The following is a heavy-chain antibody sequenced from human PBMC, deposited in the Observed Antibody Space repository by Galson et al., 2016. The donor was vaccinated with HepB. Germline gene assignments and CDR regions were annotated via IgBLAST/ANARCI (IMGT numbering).Heavy chain of an antibody. CDR2: IKTNSDGGTT. D-gene: IGHD1-1*01. CDR1: GFSFSSAW. CDR3: VRGRVQAAARGYFHL. J-gene: IGHJ4*02. V-gene: IGHV3-15*01. Sequence: SLRLSCAASGFSFSSAWMSWVRQAPGKGLAWVGRIKTNSDGGTTDYAAPVKGRFIISRDDSKNMLVLQMNSLKTEDTAVYFCVRGRVQAAARGYFHLWGQGSLVIVSS.